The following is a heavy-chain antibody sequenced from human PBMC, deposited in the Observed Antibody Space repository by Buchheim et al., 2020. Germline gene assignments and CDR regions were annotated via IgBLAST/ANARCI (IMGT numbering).Heavy chain of an antibody. V-gene: IGHV4-59*01. D-gene: IGHD5-24*01. Sequence: QVQLQESGPGLVKPSETLSLTCTVSGGSISSYYSSWIRQPPGKGLEWIGYIYYSGSTNYNPSLKSRVTISVDTSKNQFSLELSSVTAADTAVYYCARMADTTKFDYWGQGTL. J-gene: IGHJ4*02. CDR1: GGSISSYY. CDR2: IYYSGST. CDR3: ARMADTTKFDY.